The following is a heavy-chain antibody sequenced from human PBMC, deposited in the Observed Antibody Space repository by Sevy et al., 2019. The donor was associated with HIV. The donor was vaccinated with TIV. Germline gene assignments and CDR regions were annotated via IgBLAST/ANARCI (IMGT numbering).Heavy chain of an antibody. J-gene: IGHJ5*02. Sequence: GGSLRLSCAASGFTFSSYAMRWVRQAPGKGLEWVSAISGSGGSTYYADSVKGRFTISRDNSKNTLYLQMNSLRAEDTAVYYCAKARGVSNWFDPWGQGTLVTVSS. CDR3: AKARGVSNWFDP. CDR1: GFTFSSYA. V-gene: IGHV3-23*01. CDR2: ISGSGGST. D-gene: IGHD3-10*01.